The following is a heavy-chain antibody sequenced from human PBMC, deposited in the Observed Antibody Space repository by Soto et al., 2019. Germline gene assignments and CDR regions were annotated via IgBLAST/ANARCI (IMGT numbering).Heavy chain of an antibody. CDR1: GFTLRSYL. Sequence: GRAPGLSGAASGFTLRSYLMSRVRQAPGNGVPWLATIKTDTREKKDVDCVKGRFTVARENAKDSLYLQMDSLRAEDTAVYYCARDSGYGSGSSVIHYLECWGRGTLVTVSS. D-gene: IGHD3-10*01. CDR2: IKTDTREK. J-gene: IGHJ4*01. CDR3: ARDSGYGSGSSVIHYLEC. V-gene: IGHV3-7*01.